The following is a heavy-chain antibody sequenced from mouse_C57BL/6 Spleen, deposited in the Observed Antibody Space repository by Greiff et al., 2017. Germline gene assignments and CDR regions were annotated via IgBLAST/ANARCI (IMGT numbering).Heavy chain of an antibody. CDR1: GYTFTDYE. V-gene: IGHV1-15*01. D-gene: IGHD1-1*01. J-gene: IGHJ2*01. Sequence: VQLQQSGAELVRPGASVTLSCKASGYTFTDYEMHWVKQTPVHGLEWIGAIDPETGGTAYNQKFKGKAILTADKSSSTAYMELRSLTSEDSAVYYWTRGDYGRSWSYWGQGTTLTVAS. CDR3: TRGDYGRSWSY. CDR2: IDPETGGT.